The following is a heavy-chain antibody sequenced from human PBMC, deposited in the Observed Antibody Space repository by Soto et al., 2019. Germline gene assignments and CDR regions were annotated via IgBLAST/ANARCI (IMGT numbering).Heavy chain of an antibody. J-gene: IGHJ4*02. CDR1: GFSFSDFY. V-gene: IGHV3-11*04. Sequence: GGSLRLSCAASGFSFSDFYMSWIRQAPGKGLQWVSYISPSGDTKYYADSVKGRFTISRDNAKNSLYLQMNSLRAEDTAVYYCARDRRYCSSTSCHIFDYWGQGTLVTVSS. D-gene: IGHD2-2*02. CDR3: ARDRRYCSSTSCHIFDY. CDR2: ISPSGDTK.